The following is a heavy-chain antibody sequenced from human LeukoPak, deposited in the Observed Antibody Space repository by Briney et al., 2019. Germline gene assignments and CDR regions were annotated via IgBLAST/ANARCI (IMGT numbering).Heavy chain of an antibody. Sequence: ASVKVSCKASGYTFTSYYMHWVRQAPGKGLEWMGGFDPEDGETIYAQKFQGRVTMTEDTSTDTAYMELSSLRSEDAAVYYCATHIAVAASGGAEYFQHWGQGTLVTVSS. V-gene: IGHV1-24*01. D-gene: IGHD6-19*01. CDR1: GYTFTSYY. J-gene: IGHJ1*01. CDR2: FDPEDGET. CDR3: ATHIAVAASGGAEYFQH.